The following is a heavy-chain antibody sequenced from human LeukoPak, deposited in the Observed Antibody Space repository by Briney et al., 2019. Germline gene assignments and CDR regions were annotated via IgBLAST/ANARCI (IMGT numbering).Heavy chain of an antibody. J-gene: IGHJ4*02. CDR2: IRYDGSNK. V-gene: IGHV3-30*02. CDR3: AKDGGYPRSVHFDY. Sequence: GGSLRLSCAASGFTFSSYGMHWVRQAPGKGLEWVAFIRYDGSNKYYADSVKGRFTISRDNSKNTLYLQMNSLRAEDTAVYYCAKDGGYPRSVHFDYWGQGTLVTVSS. CDR1: GFTFSSYG. D-gene: IGHD5-12*01.